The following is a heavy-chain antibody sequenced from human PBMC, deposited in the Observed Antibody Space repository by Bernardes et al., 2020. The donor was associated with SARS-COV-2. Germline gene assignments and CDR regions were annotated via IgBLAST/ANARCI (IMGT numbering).Heavy chain of an antibody. V-gene: IGHV4-31*03. CDR1: GGSIISGGYY. CDR3: ARGSVYCGGDCYSNFDF. D-gene: IGHD2-21*02. Sequence: SKTLSVTCIVSGGSIISGGYYWSWVRQHPGKGLEWIGYIYYSGTTYYNPALKSRVSISVDTSKNQFSLDLSSVTAADTAVYFCARGSVYCGGDCYSNFDFWGQGTLVTVSS. J-gene: IGHJ4*02. CDR2: IYYSGTT.